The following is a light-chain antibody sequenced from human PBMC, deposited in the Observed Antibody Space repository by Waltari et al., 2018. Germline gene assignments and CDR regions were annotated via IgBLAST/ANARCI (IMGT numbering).Light chain of an antibody. V-gene: IGKV4-1*01. CDR3: QQHYSSPYT. CDR2: WAS. CDR1: QNILYSANSKNY. J-gene: IGKJ2*01. Sequence: DIVMTQSPDSLAVSLGERATNKFKSSQNILYSANSKNYLAWYQQKPGQPPKLLIYWASSRETGVPDRFSGSGSGTDFTLTISSLQAEDVAVYYCQQHYSSPYTFGQGTKLEI.